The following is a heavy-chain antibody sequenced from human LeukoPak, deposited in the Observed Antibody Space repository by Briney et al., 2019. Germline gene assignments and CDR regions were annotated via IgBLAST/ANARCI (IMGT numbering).Heavy chain of an antibody. CDR1: AFRDCY. CDR3: ASGYSGYDLNY. D-gene: IGHD5-12*01. J-gene: IGHJ4*02. Sequence: SVQVSCKTSAFRDCYMNWVRQAPGQGLEWLGWINPKSGDTDYAQKFQGRVTMTRDTSINTAYMELSGLKPDDTAIYYCASGYSGYDLNYWGQGTQVTVSS. CDR2: INPKSGDT. V-gene: IGHV1-2*02.